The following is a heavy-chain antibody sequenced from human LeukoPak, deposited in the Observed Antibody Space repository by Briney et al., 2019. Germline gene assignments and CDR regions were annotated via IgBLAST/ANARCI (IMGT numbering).Heavy chain of an antibody. J-gene: IGHJ4*02. CDR2: IIPILGIA. V-gene: IGHV1-69*04. D-gene: IGHD2-2*01. CDR3: ARDYKDIVVVPAEL. CDR1: GGTFSSYA. Sequence: SVKVSCKASGGTFSSYAISWVRQAPGQGLEWMGRIIPILGIANYAQKFQGRVTITADKSTSTAYMELSSLRSEDTAVYYCARDYKDIVVVPAELWGQGTLVTVSS.